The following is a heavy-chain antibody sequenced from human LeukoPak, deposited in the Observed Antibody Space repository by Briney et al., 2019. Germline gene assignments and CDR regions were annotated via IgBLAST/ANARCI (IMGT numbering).Heavy chain of an antibody. Sequence: QSGGSLRLSCAASGFTFSSYALHWVRQAPGKGLEWVAAISYDGVNKFYANSVKGRFTISRDNSKNTLDLQMNSLRAEDTAVYYCAKGERWLQLTHFDYWGQGTLVTVSS. CDR3: AKGERWLQLTHFDY. J-gene: IGHJ4*02. CDR2: ISYDGVNK. D-gene: IGHD5-24*01. CDR1: GFTFSSYA. V-gene: IGHV3-30-3*01.